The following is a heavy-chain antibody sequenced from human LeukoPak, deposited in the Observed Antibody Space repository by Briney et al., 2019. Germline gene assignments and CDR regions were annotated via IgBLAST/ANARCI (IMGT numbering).Heavy chain of an antibody. Sequence: PGGSLRLSCAASGFTFSSYAMSWVRQAPGKGLEWVSGINWNGGSTGYADSVKGRFTISRDNAKNSLYLQMNSLRAEDTALYHCARDPNYDFWSGPADYWGQGTLVTVSS. V-gene: IGHV3-20*01. CDR3: ARDPNYDFWSGPADY. CDR2: INWNGGST. CDR1: GFTFSSYA. D-gene: IGHD3-3*01. J-gene: IGHJ4*02.